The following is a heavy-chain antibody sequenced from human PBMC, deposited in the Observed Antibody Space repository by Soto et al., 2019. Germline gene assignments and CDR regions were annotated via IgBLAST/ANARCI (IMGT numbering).Heavy chain of an antibody. D-gene: IGHD2-8*01. CDR2: IYYSGST. J-gene: IGHJ4*02. Sequence: PSETLSPTSILSGGPISSSSYYWGWIRQPPGKGLEWIGSIYYSGSTYYNPSLKSRVTISVDTSKNQFSLQLTSVTPEDTAVYYCARTNNGWIDYWGQG. CDR1: GGPISSSSYY. CDR3: ARTNNGWIDY. V-gene: IGHV4-39*01.